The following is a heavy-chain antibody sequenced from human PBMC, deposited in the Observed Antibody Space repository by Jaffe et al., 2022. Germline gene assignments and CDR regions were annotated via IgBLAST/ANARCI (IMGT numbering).Heavy chain of an antibody. J-gene: IGHJ4*02. CDR3: AKDGSLYGSGSLAQYYFDY. CDR1: GFTFDDYA. Sequence: EVQLVESGGVVVQPGGSLRLSCAASGFTFDDYAMHWVRQAPGKGLEWVSLISWDGGSTYYADSVKGRFTISRDNSKNSLYLQMNSLRAEDTALYYCAKDGSLYGSGSLAQYYFDYWGQGTLVTVSS. V-gene: IGHV3-43D*04. CDR2: ISWDGGST. D-gene: IGHD3-10*01.